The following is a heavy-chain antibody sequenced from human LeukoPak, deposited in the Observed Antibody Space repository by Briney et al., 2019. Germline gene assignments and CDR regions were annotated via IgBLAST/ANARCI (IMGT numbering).Heavy chain of an antibody. CDR2: LSAHIGDT. J-gene: IGHJ4*02. CDR1: GYSFTTFG. V-gene: IGHV1-18*01. Sequence: ASVNVSCKASGYSFTTFGITWVRQAPGQGLEWMAWLSAHIGDTNYSQKFQGRVTVTSDTSTSTAYMELRSLKSDDTAVYYCARGRYERNWYFFDYWGQGTLVTVSS. D-gene: IGHD1-1*01. CDR3: ARGRYERNWYFFDY.